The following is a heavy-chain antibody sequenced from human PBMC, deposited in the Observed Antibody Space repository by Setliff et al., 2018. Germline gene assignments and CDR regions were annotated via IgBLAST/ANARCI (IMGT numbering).Heavy chain of an antibody. D-gene: IGHD5-18*01. CDR3: ARGEGRSYGSNWFDP. CDR2: LNPNGGNT. Sequence: GASVKVSCKASGYTFSNYDNNWVRQATGQGLELMGWLNPNGGNTAYAQKFQGRITMTMNSSISTAYMELSRLTSGDTAAYFCARGEGRSYGSNWFDPWGQGTLVTVSS. CDR1: GYTFSNYD. J-gene: IGHJ5*02. V-gene: IGHV1-8*02.